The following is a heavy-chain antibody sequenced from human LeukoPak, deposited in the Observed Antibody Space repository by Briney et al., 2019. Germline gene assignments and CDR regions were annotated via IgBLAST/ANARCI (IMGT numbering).Heavy chain of an antibody. D-gene: IGHD4-17*01. CDR2: IYPGDSDT. J-gene: IGHJ5*02. CDR1: GYSFTSYW. Sequence: GESLKIYCKGSGYSFTSYWIGWVRQMPGKGLEWMGIIYPGDSDTRYSPSFQGQVTISADKSISTAYLQWSSLKASDTAIYYCARLRTTRGPVTVTPSYPDSPNWFDPWGQGTLVTVSS. CDR3: ARLRTTRGPVTVTPSYPDSPNWFDP. V-gene: IGHV5-51*01.